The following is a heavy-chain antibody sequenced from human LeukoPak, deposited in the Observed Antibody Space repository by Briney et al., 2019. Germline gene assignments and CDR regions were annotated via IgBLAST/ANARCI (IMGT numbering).Heavy chain of an antibody. CDR3: AKERFGELFPDY. Sequence: GRSLRLSCAASGFTFYDYAMHWVRQAPGKGLEWVSGISWNSGSIGYADSVRGRFTISRDNAKNSLYLQMNSLRDEDMGLYYCAKERFGELFPDYWGQGTLVTVSS. CDR1: GFTFYDYA. J-gene: IGHJ4*02. V-gene: IGHV3-9*03. CDR2: ISWNSGSI. D-gene: IGHD3-10*01.